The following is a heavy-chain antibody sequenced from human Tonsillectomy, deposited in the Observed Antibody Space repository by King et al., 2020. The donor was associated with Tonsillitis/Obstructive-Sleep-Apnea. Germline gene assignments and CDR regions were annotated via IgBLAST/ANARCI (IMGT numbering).Heavy chain of an antibody. Sequence: QLVQSGGGLVQPGGSLRLSCVASGFTFSTYAMTWVRQAPRKGPEWVSGISGSNGGTYYADSVKGRFTISRDNSKNTLYLQMNSLRADDTALYYCAKDFAAVTGDPGSWGQGTLVTVSS. J-gene: IGHJ5*02. CDR2: ISGSNGGT. CDR1: GFTFSTYA. D-gene: IGHD6-19*01. V-gene: IGHV3-23*04. CDR3: AKDFAAVTGDPGS.